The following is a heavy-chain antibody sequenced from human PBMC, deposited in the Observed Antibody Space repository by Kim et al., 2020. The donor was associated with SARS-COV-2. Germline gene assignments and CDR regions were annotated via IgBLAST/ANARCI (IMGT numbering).Heavy chain of an antibody. CDR1: GFTFSSYA. CDR2: ISYDGSNK. J-gene: IGHJ6*03. V-gene: IGHV3-30*04. CDR3: ARGLHDYSNPPAISYYYYYMDV. D-gene: IGHD4-4*01. Sequence: GGSLRLSCAASGFTFSSYAMHWVRQAPGKGLEWVAVISYDGSNKYYADSVKGRFTISRDNSKNTLYLQMNSLRAEDTAVYYCARGLHDYSNPPAISYYYYYMDVWGKGTTVTVSS.